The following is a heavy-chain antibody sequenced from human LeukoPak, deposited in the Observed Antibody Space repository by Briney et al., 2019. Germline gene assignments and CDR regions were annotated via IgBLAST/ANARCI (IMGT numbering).Heavy chain of an antibody. J-gene: IGHJ4*02. Sequence: GGSLRLSCAASEFTFSSYGMHWVRQAPGKGLEWVAFIRYDGSNKYYADSVKGRFTISRDNSKNTLFLQMNSLRSEDTAVFYCAKDRHPYSGTYYTDYWGQGTLVAVSS. CDR2: IRYDGSNK. D-gene: IGHD1-26*01. CDR1: EFTFSSYG. V-gene: IGHV3-30*02. CDR3: AKDRHPYSGTYYTDY.